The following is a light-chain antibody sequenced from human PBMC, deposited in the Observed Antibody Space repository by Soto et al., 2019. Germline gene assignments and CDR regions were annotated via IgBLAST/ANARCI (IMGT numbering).Light chain of an antibody. J-gene: IGLJ2*01. Sequence: QSALTQPASVSGSPGQSITISCTGTSSDVGGYNYVSWYQHHPGKAPKVMIYEVSNRPSGISNRFSGSKAGNTASLTISGLQAEDEADHYCSSYTSSSTLVFGGGTQLTVL. CDR3: SSYTSSSTLV. CDR2: EVS. V-gene: IGLV2-14*01. CDR1: SSDVGGYNY.